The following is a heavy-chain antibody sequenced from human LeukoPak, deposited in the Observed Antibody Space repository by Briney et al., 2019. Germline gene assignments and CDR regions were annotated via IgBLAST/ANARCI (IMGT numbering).Heavy chain of an antibody. J-gene: IGHJ4*02. Sequence: PGGSLRLSCAASGFTFSDYSMNWVRQAPGKGLEGISYVCISSGNTKYADSVKGRFTISGDKAKNSLYLQMNSLRVEDTAVYYCARDTKYAFDNWGQGTLVTVSS. V-gene: IGHV3-48*01. CDR2: VCISSGNT. CDR1: GFTFSDYS. CDR3: ARDTKYAFDN. D-gene: IGHD2-2*01.